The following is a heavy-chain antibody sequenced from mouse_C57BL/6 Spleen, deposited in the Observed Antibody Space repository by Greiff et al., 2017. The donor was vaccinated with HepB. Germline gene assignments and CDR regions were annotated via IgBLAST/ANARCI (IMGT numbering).Heavy chain of an antibody. CDR1: GYSFTGYY. CDR3: ARGKNGYDDGSLDY. Sequence: EVQLQQSGPELVKPGASVKISCKASGYSFTGYYMNWVKQSPEKSLEWIGEINPSTGGTTYNQKFKAKATLTVDKSSSTAYMQLKSLTSEDSAVYYCARGKNGYDDGSLDYWGQGTTLTVSS. V-gene: IGHV1-42*01. J-gene: IGHJ2*01. CDR2: INPSTGGT. D-gene: IGHD2-2*01.